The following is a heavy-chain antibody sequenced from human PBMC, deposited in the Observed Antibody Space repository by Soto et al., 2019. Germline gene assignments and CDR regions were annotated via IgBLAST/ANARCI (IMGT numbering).Heavy chain of an antibody. CDR2: IYWDDDK. CDR1: GFSLSTSGVG. CDR3: AHKRGYYDFWSGYAP. D-gene: IGHD3-3*01. J-gene: IGHJ5*02. Sequence: QITLKESGPPLVKPTQTLTLTCTFSGFSLSTSGVGVGWIRQPPRKALEWLALIYWDDDKRYSPSLKSRLTITKATSKHPVVLTMTNMDPVDTATYYCAHKRGYYDFWSGYAPWGQGTLVTVSS. V-gene: IGHV2-5*02.